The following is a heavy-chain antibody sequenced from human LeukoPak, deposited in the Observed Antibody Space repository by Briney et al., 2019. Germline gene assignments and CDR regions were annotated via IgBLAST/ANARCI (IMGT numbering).Heavy chain of an antibody. CDR3: AKAKTYDFWSGYSLDY. CDR1: GFIFNNYA. D-gene: IGHD3-3*01. J-gene: IGHJ4*02. V-gene: IGHV3-9*01. Sequence: GGSLRLSCAGSGFIFNNYAMHWVRQAPGKGLEWVSGISWNSGSIGYADSVKGRFTISRDNAKNSLYLQMNSLRAEDTALYYCAKAKTYDFWSGYSLDYWGQGTLVTVSS. CDR2: ISWNSGSI.